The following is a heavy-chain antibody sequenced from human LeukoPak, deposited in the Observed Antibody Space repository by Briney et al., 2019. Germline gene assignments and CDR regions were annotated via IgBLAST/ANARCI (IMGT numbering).Heavy chain of an antibody. J-gene: IGHJ1*01. CDR2: INPNSGGT. D-gene: IGHD6-13*01. CDR1: GYTFTGYY. Sequence: ASVKVSCKASGYTFTGYYMHWVRQAPGQGLEWMGWINPNSGGTNYAQKFQGRVTMTRDTSISTAYMELSRLRSDDTAVYYCARALSLAAAGTQHWGQGTLVTVSS. V-gene: IGHV1-2*02. CDR3: ARALSLAAAGTQH.